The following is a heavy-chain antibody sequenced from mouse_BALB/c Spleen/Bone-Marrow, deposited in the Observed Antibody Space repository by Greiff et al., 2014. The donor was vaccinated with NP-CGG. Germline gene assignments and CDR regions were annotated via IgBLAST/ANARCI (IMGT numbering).Heavy chain of an antibody. Sequence: EVMLVESGGGLVKPGGSLKLSCAASGFTFSDYYMYWVCQTPEKRLEWVATISDGSTYTYYPDSVKGRFTISRDNAKNNLYLQMSSLKSEDTALYYCARDRGVQGYAMDYWGQGTSVTVSS. CDR3: ARDRGVQGYAMDY. CDR1: GFTFSDYY. V-gene: IGHV5-4*02. J-gene: IGHJ4*01. CDR2: ISDGSTYT. D-gene: IGHD2-14*01.